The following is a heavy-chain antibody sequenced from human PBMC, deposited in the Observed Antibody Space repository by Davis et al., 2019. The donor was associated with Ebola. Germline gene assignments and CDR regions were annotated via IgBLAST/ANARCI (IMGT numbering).Heavy chain of an antibody. J-gene: IGHJ4*02. CDR1: GGSFSGYY. CDR2: VIDSGNS. Sequence: SETLSLTCAVYGGSFSGYYWSWVRQSPGKGLEWIGEVIDSGNSNYNPSLKGRVSVSVDTSKNQFSLRPTSVTAADTAVYYCARTTRGSGWFLDYWGQGTLVTVSS. D-gene: IGHD6-19*01. V-gene: IGHV4-34*12. CDR3: ARTTRGSGWFLDY.